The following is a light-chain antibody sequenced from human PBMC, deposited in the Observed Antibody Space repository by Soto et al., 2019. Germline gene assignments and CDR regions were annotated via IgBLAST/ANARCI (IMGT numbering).Light chain of an antibody. J-gene: IGLJ2*01. CDR2: DVT. Sequence: QSALTQPRSVSGFPGQSVTLSCTGTSRDVGTFNSVSWYQQRPGKAPQLIIYDVTKRPSGIPDRFSSSKSGNTASLTISRLQAADESEYFGCSYSGSSTWVFGGGTKLTVL. V-gene: IGLV2-11*01. CDR1: SRDVGTFNS. CDR3: CSYSGSSTWV.